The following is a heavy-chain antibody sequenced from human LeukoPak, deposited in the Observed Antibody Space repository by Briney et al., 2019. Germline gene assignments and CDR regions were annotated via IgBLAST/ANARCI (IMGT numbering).Heavy chain of an antibody. J-gene: IGHJ6*02. CDR1: GFTFSSYE. CDR3: ARVQVGDIVATWDYYYGMDV. CDR2: ISSSGSTI. V-gene: IGHV3-48*03. D-gene: IGHD5-12*01. Sequence: GGSLRLSCAASGFTFSSYEMNWVRQAPGKGLEWVSYISSSGSTIYHADSVKGRFTISRDNAKNSLYLQMNSLRAEDTAVCYCARVQVGDIVATWDYYYGMDVWGQGTTVTVSS.